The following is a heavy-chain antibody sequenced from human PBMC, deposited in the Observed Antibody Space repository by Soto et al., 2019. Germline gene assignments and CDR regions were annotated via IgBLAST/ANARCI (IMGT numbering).Heavy chain of an antibody. CDR1: GFTFSSYG. Sequence: GGSLRLSCAASGFTFSSYGMHWVRQAPGKGLEWVAVISYDGSNKYYADSVKGRFTISRDNSKNTLYLQMNSLRAEDTAVYYCANRVRDYGASFDYWGQGTLVTVSS. CDR3: ANRVRDYGASFDY. CDR2: ISYDGSNK. V-gene: IGHV3-30*18. D-gene: IGHD4-17*01. J-gene: IGHJ4*02.